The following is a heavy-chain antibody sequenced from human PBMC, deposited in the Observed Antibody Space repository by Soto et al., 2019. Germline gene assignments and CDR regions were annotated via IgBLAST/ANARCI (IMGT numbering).Heavy chain of an antibody. Sequence: EGQLLESGGGLVQPGGSLRLSCAASGFTFSTYTMHWVRQAPGKGLEWVSGVSGGDGSTYYADSLKGRFSISRDNAKNTVDLQINSLTAEDTDVYYCTKQGYYWYFDIWGRGNLVTVSS. D-gene: IGHD5-12*01. CDR3: TKQGYYWYFDI. V-gene: IGHV3-23*01. CDR1: GFTFSTYT. CDR2: VSGGDGST. J-gene: IGHJ2*01.